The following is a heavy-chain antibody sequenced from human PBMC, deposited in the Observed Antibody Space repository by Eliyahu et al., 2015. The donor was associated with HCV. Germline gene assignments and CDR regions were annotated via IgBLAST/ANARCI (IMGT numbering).Heavy chain of an antibody. D-gene: IGHD2-2*02. CDR3: AKDYTGYYYYYYMDV. CDR1: GFTFSSYG. CDR2: ISYDGSNK. J-gene: IGHJ6*03. Sequence: QVQLVESGGGVVQPGRSLRLSCAASGFTFSSYGMHWVRQAPGKGLXWVAVISYDGSNKYYADSVKGRFTISRDNSKNTLYLQMNSLRAEDTAVYYCAKDYTGYYYYYYMDVWGKGTTVTVSS. V-gene: IGHV3-30*18.